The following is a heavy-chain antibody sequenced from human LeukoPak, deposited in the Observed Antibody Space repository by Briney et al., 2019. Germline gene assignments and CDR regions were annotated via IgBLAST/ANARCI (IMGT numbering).Heavy chain of an antibody. Sequence: GGSLRLSCAASGFTFTNYAMTWVRQAPGKGLEWVSTVSGSGGNTYYADTVKGRFTMSRDNSENTLYLQMNSLRAQDTAVYYCAKSLAVPGSPDYWGQGTLVTVSS. J-gene: IGHJ4*02. D-gene: IGHD6-19*01. V-gene: IGHV3-23*01. CDR3: AKSLAVPGSPDY. CDR1: GFTFTNYA. CDR2: VSGSGGNT.